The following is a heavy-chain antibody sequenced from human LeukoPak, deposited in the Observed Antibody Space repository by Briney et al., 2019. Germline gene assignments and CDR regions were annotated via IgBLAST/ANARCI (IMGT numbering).Heavy chain of an antibody. CDR2: VWHDGSKE. CDR1: GFTFSRYG. Sequence: GGSLRLSCAASGFTFSRYGIHWVHQAPGKGLEWVAIVWHDGSKEYYADSVKGRFTISRDNSKNTLYLQMNSLSAEDTAVYYCVKDEVTMVRGVPNYYFDYWGEGTLVTASS. V-gene: IGHV3-33*06. J-gene: IGHJ4*02. CDR3: VKDEVTMVRGVPNYYFDY. D-gene: IGHD3-10*01.